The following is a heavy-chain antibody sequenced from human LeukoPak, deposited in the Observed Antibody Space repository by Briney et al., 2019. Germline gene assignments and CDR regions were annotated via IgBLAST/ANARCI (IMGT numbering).Heavy chain of an antibody. CDR1: GGSISSYY. D-gene: IGHD3-3*01. CDR3: AREATDFWSGYYTGVWDY. CDR2: IYYSGST. V-gene: IGHV4-59*12. J-gene: IGHJ4*02. Sequence: SETLSLTCTVSGGSISSYYWSWIRQPPGKGLEWIGYIYYSGSTNYNPSLKSRVTMSVDTSKNQFSLKLSSVTAADTAVYYCAREATDFWSGYYTGVWDYWGQGTLVTVSS.